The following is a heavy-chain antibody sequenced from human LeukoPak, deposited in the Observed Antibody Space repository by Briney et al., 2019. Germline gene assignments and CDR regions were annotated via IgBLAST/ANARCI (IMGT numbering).Heavy chain of an antibody. CDR2: ISVSGGST. D-gene: IGHD4-4*01. V-gene: IGHV3-23*01. Sequence: GGSLRLSCAASGFTFSSYAMSWVREAPGKGLEGVSAISVSGGSTYYADSVKGRFTISRDNSKNRLYLQMNSLRAEDTAVYYCAKGATVTYPVSADYWGQGTLVTVSS. J-gene: IGHJ4*02. CDR3: AKGATVTYPVSADY. CDR1: GFTFSSYA.